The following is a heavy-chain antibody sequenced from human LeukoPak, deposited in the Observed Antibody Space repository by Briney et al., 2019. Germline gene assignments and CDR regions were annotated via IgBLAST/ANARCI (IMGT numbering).Heavy chain of an antibody. V-gene: IGHV1-46*01. CDR3: AREISGGHYYDSSGYYYIDAFDI. J-gene: IGHJ3*02. CDR2: INPSGGTT. D-gene: IGHD3-22*01. CDR1: GYTFTSYY. Sequence: ASVKVSCKASGYTFTSYYLHWVRQAPGQGLEWIGIINPSGGTTNYAQKFQGRVTMTRDTSTSTVYMELSSLTSEDTAVYYCAREISGGHYYDSSGYYYIDAFDIWGQGTMVTVSS.